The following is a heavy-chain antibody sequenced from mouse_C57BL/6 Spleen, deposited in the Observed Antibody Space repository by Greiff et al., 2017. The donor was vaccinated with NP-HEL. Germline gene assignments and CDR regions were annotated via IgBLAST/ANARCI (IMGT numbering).Heavy chain of an antibody. CDR3: ARNDYSNGGDAMDY. CDR2: IYPGSGST. Sequence: QVQLQQPGAELVKPGASVKMSCKASGYTFTSYWITWVKQRPGQGLEWIGDIYPGSGSTNSNEKFKSKATLTVDTSSSTAYMQLSSLTSEDSAVYYCARNDYSNGGDAMDYWGQGTSVTVSS. J-gene: IGHJ4*01. CDR1: GYTFTSYW. D-gene: IGHD2-5*01. V-gene: IGHV1-55*01.